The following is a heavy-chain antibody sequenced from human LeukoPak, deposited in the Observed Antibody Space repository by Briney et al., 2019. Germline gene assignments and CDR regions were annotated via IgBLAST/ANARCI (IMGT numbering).Heavy chain of an antibody. V-gene: IGHV7-4-1*02. CDR3: ARDGRITMVRGVSKVSRHWFDP. J-gene: IGHJ5*02. CDR2: INTNTGNP. CDR1: GYTFTSYA. D-gene: IGHD3-10*01. Sequence: ASVKVSCKASGYTFTSYAMNWVRQAPGQGLKWMGWINTNTGNPTYAQGFTGRFVFSLDTSVSTAYLQISSLKAEDTAVYYCARDGRITMVRGVSKVSRHWFDPWGQGTLVTVSS.